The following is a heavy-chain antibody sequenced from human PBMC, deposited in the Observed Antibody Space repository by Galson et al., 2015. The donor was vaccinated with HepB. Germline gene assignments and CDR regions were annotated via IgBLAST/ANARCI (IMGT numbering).Heavy chain of an antibody. CDR2: ISSSSGTI. CDR1: GFIFSSYS. V-gene: IGHV3-48*02. Sequence: LRLSCAASGFIFSSYSMNWVRQAPGKGLEWVSYISSSSGTIYYADSVKGRFTISRDNPRNSLFLQMNSLRDEDTAVYYCTRDLDDDYPGYSYYYGMDVWGQGTTVTVSS. J-gene: IGHJ6*02. CDR3: TRDLDDDYPGYSYYYGMDV. D-gene: IGHD4-17*01.